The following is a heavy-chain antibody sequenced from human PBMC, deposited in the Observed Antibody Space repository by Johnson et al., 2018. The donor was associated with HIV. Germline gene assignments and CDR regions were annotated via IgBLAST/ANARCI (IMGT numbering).Heavy chain of an antibody. V-gene: IGHV3-30*02. Sequence: QVLLVESGGGVVQPGRSLRLSCVASGFTFSSYGMHWVRQAPGKGLEWVAFIRYDGSNKYYADSVKGRFTISRDNSKNTLFLQMNSLRPEDTSVYYCAKDRYGGSYPDAFDIWGQGTMVTVSS. CDR2: IRYDGSNK. CDR1: GFTFSSYG. CDR3: AKDRYGGSYPDAFDI. D-gene: IGHD1-26*01. J-gene: IGHJ3*02.